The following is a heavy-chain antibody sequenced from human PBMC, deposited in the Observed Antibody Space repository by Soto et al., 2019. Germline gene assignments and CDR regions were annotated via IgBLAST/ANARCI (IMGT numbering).Heavy chain of an antibody. CDR3: ATVSAWQFYFFMDV. V-gene: IGHV1-8*01. J-gene: IGHJ6*03. CDR2: MNPNSGDT. Sequence: QVQLVQSGAEVKKPGASVKVSCKASGYTFTNYDINWVRQATGQGLEWMGWMNPNSGDTGYAQNFQGRVTMTRNTSISTAYMELSSLRSEDTAVYYCATVSAWQFYFFMDVWGKGTTFTVSS. CDR1: GYTFTNYD. D-gene: IGHD6-19*01.